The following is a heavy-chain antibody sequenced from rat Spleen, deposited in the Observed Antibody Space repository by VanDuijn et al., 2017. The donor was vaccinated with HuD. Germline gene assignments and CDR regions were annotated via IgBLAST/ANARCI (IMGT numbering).Heavy chain of an antibody. CDR1: GFTFGHYG. Sequence: EVQLVESGGGLVQPGRSMQLSCAASGFTFGHYGMAWVLQAPTKGLEWVASISYDGGSTYYRDSVTGRFTNSRDNAKSTLYLQMESLRSEDTATYYCAKDLDYSGDNWLAYWGQGTLVTVSS. CDR3: AKDLDYSGDNWLAY. D-gene: IGHD1-1*01. J-gene: IGHJ3*01. V-gene: IGHV5-20*01. CDR2: ISYDGGST.